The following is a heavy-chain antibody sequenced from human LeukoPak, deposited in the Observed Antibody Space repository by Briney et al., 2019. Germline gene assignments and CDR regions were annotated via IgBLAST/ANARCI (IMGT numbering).Heavy chain of an antibody. Sequence: GGSLRLSCAASGFTVSSNYMSWVRQAPGKGLEWVSVIYTGGYTYYADSVKGRFTISRDNSKNTLYLQVNSLRAEDAAVYYCAKTGNPATGDYWGQGTLVTVSS. J-gene: IGHJ4*02. CDR2: IYTGGYT. CDR3: AKTGNPATGDY. D-gene: IGHD1-1*01. CDR1: GFTVSSNY. V-gene: IGHV3-53*01.